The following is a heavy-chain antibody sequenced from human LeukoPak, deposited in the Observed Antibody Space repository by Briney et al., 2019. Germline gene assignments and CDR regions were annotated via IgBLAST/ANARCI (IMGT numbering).Heavy chain of an antibody. CDR2: INHSGST. D-gene: IGHD6-19*01. CDR3: ARVRSSGWYGGKNHNWFDP. Sequence: SETLSLTCAVYGGSFSGYYWSWIRQPPGKGLEWIGEINHSGSTNYNPSLKSRVTIPVDTSKNQFSLKLSSVTAADTAVYYCARVRSSGWYGGKNHNWFDPWGQGTLVTVSS. V-gene: IGHV4-34*01. CDR1: GGSFSGYY. J-gene: IGHJ5*02.